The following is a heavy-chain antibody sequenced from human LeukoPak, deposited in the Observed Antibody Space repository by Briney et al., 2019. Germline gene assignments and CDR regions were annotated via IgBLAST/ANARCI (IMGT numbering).Heavy chain of an antibody. J-gene: IGHJ3*02. D-gene: IGHD3-10*01. CDR1: GGSISTSSYY. CDR2: VYYSGST. V-gene: IGHV4-39*07. CDR3: AARPLLWFGELLRGGDHDAFDI. Sequence: PSETLSLTCTVSGGSISTSSYYWGWIRQPPGKGLGWIGSVYYSGSTYYNPSLKSRVTISVDTSKNQFSLKLSSVTAADTAVYYCAARPLLWFGELLRGGDHDAFDIWGQGTMVTVSS.